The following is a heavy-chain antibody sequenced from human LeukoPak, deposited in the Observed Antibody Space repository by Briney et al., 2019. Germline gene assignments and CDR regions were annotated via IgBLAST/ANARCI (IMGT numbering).Heavy chain of an antibody. CDR3: ARDEARAAAGIGDLDY. Sequence: ASVKVSCKASGYTFTAYDIIWVRQATGQGLECMGWMHPNSGDTGYAQKFQGRVTITRNTSISTAYMELSSLRSEDTAVYYCARDEARAAAGIGDLDYWGQGTLVTVSS. D-gene: IGHD6-13*01. V-gene: IGHV1-8*03. CDR1: GYTFTAYD. CDR2: MHPNSGDT. J-gene: IGHJ4*02.